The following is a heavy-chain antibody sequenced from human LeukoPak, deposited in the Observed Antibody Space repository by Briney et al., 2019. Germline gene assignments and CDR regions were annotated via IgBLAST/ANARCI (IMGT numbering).Heavy chain of an antibody. CDR3: AGGIAAALV. CDR1: GFTFSSYW. CDR2: IKQDGSEK. D-gene: IGHD6-13*01. Sequence: PGGSLRLSCAASGFTFSSYWMSWVRQAPGKGLEWVANIKQDGSEKYYVDSVKGRFTISRDNAKNSVFLQMNSLRAEDTAVYYCAGGIAAALVWGQGTLVTVSS. V-gene: IGHV3-7*01. J-gene: IGHJ4*02.